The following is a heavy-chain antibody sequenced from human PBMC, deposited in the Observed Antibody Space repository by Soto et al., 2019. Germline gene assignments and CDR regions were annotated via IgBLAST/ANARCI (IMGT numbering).Heavy chain of an antibody. D-gene: IGHD3-3*01. CDR2: MNPSSGYA. J-gene: IGHJ6*02. CDR3: TRVMSIFVVILYAMDV. V-gene: IGHV1-8*02. Sequence: QVQLVQSGAEVKKPGASVKVSCKASGYIFNTYEINWVRQATGQGLEWMGWMNPSSGYAVSAQKFQGRVTMTRNTSINPAYMELSSLRSDDTAVYYCTRVMSIFVVILYAMDVWGQGTTVTVSS. CDR1: GYIFNTYE.